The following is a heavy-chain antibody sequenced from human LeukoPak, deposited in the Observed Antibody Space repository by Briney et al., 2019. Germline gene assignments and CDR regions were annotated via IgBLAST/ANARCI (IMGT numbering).Heavy chain of an antibody. D-gene: IGHD2-21*02. Sequence: GGSLRLSCAASGFTFSSYGMHWVRQAPGKGLEWVAVISYDGSNKYYADSVKGRFTISRDNSKNTLYLQMNSLRAEDTAVYYCAKVEGGPYCGGDCYSDYWGQGTLITVSS. CDR2: ISYDGSNK. CDR1: GFTFSSYG. CDR3: AKVEGGPYCGGDCYSDY. V-gene: IGHV3-30*18. J-gene: IGHJ4*02.